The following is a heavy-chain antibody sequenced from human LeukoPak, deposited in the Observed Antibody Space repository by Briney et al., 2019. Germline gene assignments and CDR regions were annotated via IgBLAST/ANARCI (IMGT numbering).Heavy chain of an antibody. Sequence: GGSLRLSCAASGFTFGNYWMSWVRQAPGKGLEWVANINTDGSQKYYVDSVKGRFTISRDNAKNSLYLQMNSLRAEDTAVYFCSRAEDYWGQGTLVTVSS. CDR2: INTDGSQK. D-gene: IGHD1-14*01. J-gene: IGHJ4*02. CDR3: SRAEDY. CDR1: GFTFGNYW. V-gene: IGHV3-7*01.